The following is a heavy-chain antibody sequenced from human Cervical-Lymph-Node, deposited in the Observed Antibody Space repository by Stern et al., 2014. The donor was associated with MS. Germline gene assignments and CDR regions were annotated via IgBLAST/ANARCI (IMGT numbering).Heavy chain of an antibody. CDR1: GFSLTTPGMR. V-gene: IGHV2-70*04. D-gene: IGHD1-26*01. J-gene: IGHJ6*02. Sequence: ESGPALVKPTETLTLTCSFSGFSLTTPGMRVGWLRQSPGKALEWLARTDWDDERFYSTSLMSRLTISKDTSKNQVLLTMTKVDTADTATYYCARSKVGTPSDYSYYYGMDVWGQGTTVTVSS. CDR3: ARSKVGTPSDYSYYYGMDV. CDR2: TDWDDER.